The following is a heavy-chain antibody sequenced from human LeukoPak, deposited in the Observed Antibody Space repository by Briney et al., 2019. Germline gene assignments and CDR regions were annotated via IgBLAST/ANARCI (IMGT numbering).Heavy chain of an antibody. CDR2: INHSGST. V-gene: IGHV4-34*01. Sequence: SETLSLTCAVYGGSFSGYYWSWIRQPPGKGLEWIGEINHSGSTNYNPSLKSRVTISVDTSKNQFSLTLSSVTAADTAVYYCARPGGRYYYGSGSYYSPPPAEYFQHWGQGTLVTVSS. CDR3: ARPGGRYYYGSGSYYSPPPAEYFQH. D-gene: IGHD3-10*01. CDR1: GGSFSGYY. J-gene: IGHJ1*01.